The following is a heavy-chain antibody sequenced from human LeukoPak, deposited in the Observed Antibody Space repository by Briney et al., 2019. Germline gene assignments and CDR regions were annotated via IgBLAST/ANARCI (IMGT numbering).Heavy chain of an antibody. CDR3: AKDSDRDYDILTGYYSAEYFQH. D-gene: IGHD3-9*01. CDR1: GFTFSNYA. Sequence: GGSLRLSCAASGFTFSNYAVTWVRQAPGKGLEWVSAISGSGGDTYYADSVKGRFTISRDNSKNTLYLQMNSLRAEDTAVYYCAKDSDRDYDILTGYYSAEYFQHWGQGTLVTVSS. V-gene: IGHV3-23*01. J-gene: IGHJ1*01. CDR2: ISGSGGDT.